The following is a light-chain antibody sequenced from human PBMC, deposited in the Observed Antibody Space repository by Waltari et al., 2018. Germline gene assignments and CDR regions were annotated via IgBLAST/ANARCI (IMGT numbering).Light chain of an antibody. CDR3: SSYAGSNNWV. Sequence: QSALTQPPSASGSPGPSVTISCTGTSSDVGGYNFVAVYQQHPGKAPKFLIDEVSKRPSGVPDRFSGSKSGNAASLTVSGLQAEDEADYYCSSYAGSNNWVFGGGTKLTVL. CDR1: SSDVGGYNF. J-gene: IGLJ3*02. CDR2: EVS. V-gene: IGLV2-8*01.